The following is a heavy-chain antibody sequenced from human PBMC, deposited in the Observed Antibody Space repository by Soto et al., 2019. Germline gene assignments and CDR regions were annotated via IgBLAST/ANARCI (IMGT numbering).Heavy chain of an antibody. J-gene: IGHJ5*02. CDR2: INHSGST. D-gene: IGHD6-13*01. Sequence: LXLTCAVYGGSLYSYYWSWIRQPPVKGLEWIGEINHSGSTNYNPSLKSRVTISVDTSKNQFSLKLSSVTAADTAVYYCARGVRTTAAARYNWFDPCGQGTLVTVSS. V-gene: IGHV4-34*01. CDR1: GGSLYSYY. CDR3: ARGVRTTAAARYNWFDP.